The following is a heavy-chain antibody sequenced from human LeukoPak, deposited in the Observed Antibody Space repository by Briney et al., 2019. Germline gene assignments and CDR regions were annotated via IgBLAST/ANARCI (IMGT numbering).Heavy chain of an antibody. CDR3: ARHKYTSSWHFDT. CDR2: FYYSGST. D-gene: IGHD6-13*01. CDR1: GGSISSYY. J-gene: IGHJ5*02. Sequence: PSETLSLTCTVSGGSISSYYWSWIRQPPGKGLEWIGDFYYSGSTNYNPSLKSRVTISVDTSKNQFSLKLSSVTAKDTAIYYCARHKYTSSWHFDTWGQGTLVTVSS. V-gene: IGHV4-59*08.